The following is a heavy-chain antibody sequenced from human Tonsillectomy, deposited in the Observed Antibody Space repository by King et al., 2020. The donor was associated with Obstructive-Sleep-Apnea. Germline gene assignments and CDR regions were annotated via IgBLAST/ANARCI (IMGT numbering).Heavy chain of an antibody. D-gene: IGHD4-23*01. CDR1: GGSISSSSYY. CDR2: IYYSGST. V-gene: IGHV4-39*07. Sequence: LQLQESGPGLVRPSETLSLTCTVSGGSISSSSYYWGWIRQPPGKGLEWIGSIYYSGSTYYNPSLKSRVTISVDTSKNQFSLKLSSMTAADTAVYYCARVGGFDYWGQGTLVTVSS. CDR3: ARVGGFDY. J-gene: IGHJ4*02.